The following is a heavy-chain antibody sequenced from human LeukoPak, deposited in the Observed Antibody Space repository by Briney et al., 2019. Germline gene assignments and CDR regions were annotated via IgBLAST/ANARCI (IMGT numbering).Heavy chain of an antibody. CDR1: GGTFSSYA. D-gene: IGHD5-12*01. CDR2: IILIFGTA. V-gene: IGHV1-69*01. J-gene: IGHJ6*02. Sequence: SVTVSCTASGGTFSSYAISWVRQAPGQGLEWMGGIILIFGTANYAQKFQGRVTITADESTSTAYMELSSLRSEDTAVYYCAREGSGYEYYYYGMDVWGQGTTVTVSS. CDR3: AREGSGYEYYYYGMDV.